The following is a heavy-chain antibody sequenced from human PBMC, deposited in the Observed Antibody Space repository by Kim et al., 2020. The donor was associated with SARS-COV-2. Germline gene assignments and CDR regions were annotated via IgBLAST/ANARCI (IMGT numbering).Heavy chain of an antibody. CDR2: IFPGDSDT. Sequence: GESLKISCQVSGYDFTNHYIAWVRQMPGKGLEWMGIIFPGDSDTTYSPSLQGQVTISADKSINTAYLQWSSLKASDTAICYCARRNTAIEYYFDYWGQGTLVTVSS. CDR1: GYDFTNHY. D-gene: IGHD5-18*01. J-gene: IGHJ4*02. V-gene: IGHV5-51*01. CDR3: ARRNTAIEYYFDY.